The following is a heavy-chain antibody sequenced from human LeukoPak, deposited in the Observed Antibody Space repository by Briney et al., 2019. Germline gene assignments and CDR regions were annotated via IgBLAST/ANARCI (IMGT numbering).Heavy chain of an antibody. CDR3: ARDHPYRSGSHIDY. Sequence: GGSLRLSCAASGFTVSSNYMSWVRQAPGKGLEWVSVIYSGGSTYYADSVKGRFTISRDNSKNTLYLQMNSLRAEDTAVYCCARDHPYRSGSHIDYWGQGTLVTVSS. D-gene: IGHD3-10*01. J-gene: IGHJ4*02. V-gene: IGHV3-66*01. CDR1: GFTVSSNY. CDR2: IYSGGST.